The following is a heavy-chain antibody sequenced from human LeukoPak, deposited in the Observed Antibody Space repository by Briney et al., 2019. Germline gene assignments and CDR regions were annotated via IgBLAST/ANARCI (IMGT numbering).Heavy chain of an antibody. CDR2: INPSGGST. J-gene: IGHJ4*02. Sequence: GASVKVSCKASGYTFTSYYIHWVRQAPGQGLEWMGMINPSGGSTNYAQKFQGRLTMTRDISTSTVYMELSSLRSADTAVYYCARDRSVNKEFDYWGQGTLVTVSS. CDR1: GYTFTSYY. V-gene: IGHV1-46*01. CDR3: ARDRSVNKEFDY. D-gene: IGHD1/OR15-1a*01.